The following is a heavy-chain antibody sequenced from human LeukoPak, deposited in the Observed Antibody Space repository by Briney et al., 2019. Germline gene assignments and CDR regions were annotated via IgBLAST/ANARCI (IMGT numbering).Heavy chain of an antibody. CDR2: IYYSGST. J-gene: IGHJ4*02. D-gene: IGHD6-13*01. CDR1: GGSISSYY. Sequence: SETLSLTCTVSGGSISSYYWSWIRQPPGKGLEWIGYIYYSGSTNYNPSLKSRVTISVDTSKNQFSLKLSSVTAADTAVYYCARDLPERIAPDYWGQGTLVTVSS. CDR3: ARDLPERIAPDY. V-gene: IGHV4-59*01.